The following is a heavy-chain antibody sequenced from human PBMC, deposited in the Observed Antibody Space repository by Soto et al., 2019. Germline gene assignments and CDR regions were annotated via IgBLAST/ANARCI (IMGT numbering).Heavy chain of an antibody. CDR2: ILHTGHT. CDR1: GDSFTSSSW. Sequence: TSETLSLTCAVSGDSFTSSSWWTWVRQPPGKGLEWIGDILHTGHTDYSPSLKSRVTISVDTSNRQFSLSLTSVTAADTAVYYCARSPRRVDGKWFLDYWGQGTLVTVSS. V-gene: IGHV4-4*02. J-gene: IGHJ4*02. CDR3: ARSPRRVDGKWFLDY. D-gene: IGHD3-22*01.